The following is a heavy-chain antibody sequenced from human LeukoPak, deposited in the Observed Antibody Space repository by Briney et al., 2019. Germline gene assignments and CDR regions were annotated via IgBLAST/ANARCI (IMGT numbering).Heavy chain of an antibody. Sequence: ASVKVSCKASGYTFTSYDINWVRQATGQGLEWMGWMNPNSGNTGYAQKFQGRVTITTDESTSTAYMELSSLRSEDTAVYYCARDPSPYGSGSYHFDYWGQGTLVTVSS. CDR3: ARDPSPYGSGSYHFDY. D-gene: IGHD3-10*01. J-gene: IGHJ4*02. V-gene: IGHV1-8*03. CDR2: MNPNSGNT. CDR1: GYTFTSYD.